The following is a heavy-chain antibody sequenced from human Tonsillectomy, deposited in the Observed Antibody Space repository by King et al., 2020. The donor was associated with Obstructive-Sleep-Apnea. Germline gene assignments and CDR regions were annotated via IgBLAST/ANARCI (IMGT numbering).Heavy chain of an antibody. Sequence: VQLVESGAEVKKPGASVKVSCKASGYTFTSYDINWVRQATGQGLEWMGWMNPNSGNTGYAQKFQDRISMTRNTSISTAYMELSSLRSEDTAVYYCARAQTGGYEGDYWGQGTLVTVSS. D-gene: IGHD5-12*01. CDR2: MNPNSGNT. J-gene: IGHJ4*02. CDR3: ARAQTGGYEGDY. CDR1: GYTFTSYD. V-gene: IGHV1-8*01.